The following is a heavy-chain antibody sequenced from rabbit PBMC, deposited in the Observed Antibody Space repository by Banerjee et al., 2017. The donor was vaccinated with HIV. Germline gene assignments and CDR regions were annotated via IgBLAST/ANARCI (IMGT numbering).Heavy chain of an antibody. D-gene: IGHD6-1*01. CDR1: GIDFSTYG. J-gene: IGHJ4*01. CDR3: ARSGWNDYNYGPM. Sequence: QLVESGGGLVTLGGSLKLSCKASGIDFSTYGISWVRQAPGKGLEWIGYIDPIFGNTYYATWVHGRFTISSHNAQNTLYLQLNSLTAADTATYFCARSGWNDYNYGPMWGQGTLVTVS. CDR2: IDPIFGNT. V-gene: IGHV1S7*01.